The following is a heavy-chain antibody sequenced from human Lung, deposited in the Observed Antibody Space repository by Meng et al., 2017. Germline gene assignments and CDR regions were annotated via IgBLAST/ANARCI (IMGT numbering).Heavy chain of an antibody. CDR2: INHSGST. J-gene: IGHJ2*01. V-gene: IGHV4-34*01. D-gene: IGHD1/OR15-1a*01. CDR3: ARPKQANWYFDL. CDR1: GGSFSGYY. Sequence: QVPLTQAGAALLKPSETLSPTCAVYGGSFSGYYWSWIRQPPGKGLEWIGEINHSGSTNYNPSLKSRVTISVDTSKNQFSLKLSSVTAADTAVYYCARPKQANWYFDLWGRGTLVTVSS.